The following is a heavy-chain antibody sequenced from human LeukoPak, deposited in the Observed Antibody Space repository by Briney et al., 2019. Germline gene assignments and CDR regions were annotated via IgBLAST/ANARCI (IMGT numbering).Heavy chain of an antibody. CDR2: LYHSGST. CDR3: ATYYTSHYY. D-gene: IGHD3-3*01. V-gene: IGHV4-38-2*02. Sequence: SETLSLTCTVSGYSISSGYYWGWIRQPPGKGLEWIGSLYHSGSTYYNPSLKSRVTISVDTSKNQFPLKLSSVTAADTAVYYCATYYTSHYYWGQGTLVTVSS. J-gene: IGHJ4*02. CDR1: GYSISSGYY.